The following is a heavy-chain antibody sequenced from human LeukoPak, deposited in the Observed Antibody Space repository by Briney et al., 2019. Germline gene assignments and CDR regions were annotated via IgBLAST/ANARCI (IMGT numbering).Heavy chain of an antibody. Sequence: GGSLRLSCAASGFTFSDYYMSWLRQAPGKGLEWVSYISSSGSTIYYADSVKGRFTISRDNAKNSPYLQMNSLRAEDTAVYYCARDHYDFWSGYYPSNAFDIWGQGTMVTVSS. V-gene: IGHV3-11*04. CDR3: ARDHYDFWSGYYPSNAFDI. J-gene: IGHJ3*02. D-gene: IGHD3-3*01. CDR1: GFTFSDYY. CDR2: ISSSGSTI.